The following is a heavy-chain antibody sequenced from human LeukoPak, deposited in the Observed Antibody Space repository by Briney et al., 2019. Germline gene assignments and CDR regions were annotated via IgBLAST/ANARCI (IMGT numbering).Heavy chain of an antibody. J-gene: IGHJ6*03. CDR1: GFSFSSYW. V-gene: IGHV3-7*01. CDR3: ARLSAYYYGSYFYYYMDV. Sequence: PGGSLRLSCEDSGFSFSSYWMTCVRQSPGKGPEWVANIKQDESERYTVDSVKGRFTISRDNAKNSVYLQMNSLRAEDTALYYCARLSAYYYGSYFYYYMDVWGKGTTVTVSS. CDR2: IKQDESER. D-gene: IGHD3-10*01.